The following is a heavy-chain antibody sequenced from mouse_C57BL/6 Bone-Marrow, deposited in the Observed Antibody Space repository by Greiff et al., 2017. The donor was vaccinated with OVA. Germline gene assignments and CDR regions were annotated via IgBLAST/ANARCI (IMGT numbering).Heavy chain of an antibody. V-gene: IGHV14-4*01. D-gene: IGHD2-1*01. CDR1: GFNIKDDY. CDR2: IDPENGDT. J-gene: IGHJ2*01. CDR3: TSYGNFDY. Sequence: EVQLVESGAELVRPGASVKLSCTASGFNIKDDYMHWVKQRPEQGLEWIGWIDPENGDTEYASKFQGKATITADTPSNTAYLQLSSLTSEDTAVYYCTSYGNFDYWGQGTTLTVSS.